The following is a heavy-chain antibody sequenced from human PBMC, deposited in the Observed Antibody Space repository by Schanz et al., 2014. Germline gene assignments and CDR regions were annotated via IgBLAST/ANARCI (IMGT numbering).Heavy chain of an antibody. CDR1: GYTFTSYG. CDR3: ASSGAGYSSSWDFDY. J-gene: IGHJ4*02. V-gene: IGHV1-18*01. D-gene: IGHD6-13*01. CDR2: ISAYNGNT. Sequence: QVQLVQSGAEVKKPGSSMKVSCKASGYTFTSYGISWVRQAPGQGLEWMGWISAYNGNTNYAQKLQGRVTITADKSTFTAYMDVSSLRSEDTAVYYCASSGAGYSSSWDFDYWGQGTLVTVSS.